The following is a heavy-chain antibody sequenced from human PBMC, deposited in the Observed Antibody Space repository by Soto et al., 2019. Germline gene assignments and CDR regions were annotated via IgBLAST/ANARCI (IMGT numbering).Heavy chain of an antibody. D-gene: IGHD3-10*01. CDR3: AHSQNLITEDAQVGDFDY. CDR2: IYWDDDE. V-gene: IGHV2-5*02. J-gene: IGHJ4*02. CDR1: GFSLTTGGVG. Sequence: QITLKESGPTLVKPTQTLTLTCDFSGFSLTTGGVGVGWVRQPPGEALEWLALIYWDDDERYNPSLKTRLTITKDPSKNQVVLIMTNMDPVDTATYYCAHSQNLITEDAQVGDFDYWGQGTLVTVSS.